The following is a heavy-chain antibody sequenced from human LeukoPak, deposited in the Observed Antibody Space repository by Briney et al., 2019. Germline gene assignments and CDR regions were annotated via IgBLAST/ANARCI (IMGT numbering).Heavy chain of an antibody. Sequence: PGGSLRLSCAASGFTFSSFTMTWVRQAPGKGLEWVSSISGSGGSTYYADSVQGRFTISRDNSKNTLYLQMNSLRAEDTAVYYCAKYLGSGTSFDDWGQGTLVTVSS. CDR1: GFTFSSFT. J-gene: IGHJ4*02. D-gene: IGHD3-10*01. CDR2: ISGSGGST. CDR3: AKYLGSGTSFDD. V-gene: IGHV3-23*01.